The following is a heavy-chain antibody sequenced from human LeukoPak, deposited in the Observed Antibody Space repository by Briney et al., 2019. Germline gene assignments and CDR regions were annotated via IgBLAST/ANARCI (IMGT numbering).Heavy chain of an antibody. V-gene: IGHV3-30-3*01. CDR2: LSYDGSDK. J-gene: IGHJ6*02. D-gene: IGHD3-22*01. Sequence: SGGSLRLSCSASGFTFSNYTMHWVRQAPGKGLEWVAGLSYDGSDKFHADSVKGRFTISRDNSKNTLYLQMNSLRGEDMAVYYCASVRGHSSADGMDVWGQGTTVTVS. CDR3: ASVRGHSSADGMDV. CDR1: GFTFSNYT.